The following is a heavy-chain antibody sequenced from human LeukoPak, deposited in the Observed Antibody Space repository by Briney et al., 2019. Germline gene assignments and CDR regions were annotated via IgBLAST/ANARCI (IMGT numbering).Heavy chain of an antibody. CDR3: AKGGTSEVVVITPYYFDY. CDR1: GFTFSRNG. Sequence: GGSLRLSRAASGFTFSRNGMTWVRQAPGKGLEWVSAISGSGGNTYYADSVKGRFTISRDNSKNTLYLQMNSLRAEDTAVYYCAKGGTSEVVVITPYYFDYWGQGTLVTISS. CDR2: ISGSGGNT. J-gene: IGHJ4*02. V-gene: IGHV3-23*01. D-gene: IGHD3-22*01.